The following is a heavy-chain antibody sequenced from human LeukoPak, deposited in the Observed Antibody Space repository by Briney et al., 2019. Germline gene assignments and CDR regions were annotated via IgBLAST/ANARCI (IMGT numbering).Heavy chain of an antibody. D-gene: IGHD3-22*01. CDR3: AKYSYHSSGQRFDFDY. CDR1: GFTFSSYA. Sequence: PGGSLRLSCADSGFTFSSYAMSWVRQAPGKGLEWVSAIRGSGGSTDYADSVKGRFTISRDNSKNTLHLQMNSLRAEDTAVYYCAKYSYHSSGQRFDFDYWGQGTLVTVSS. V-gene: IGHV3-23*01. J-gene: IGHJ4*02. CDR2: IRGSGGST.